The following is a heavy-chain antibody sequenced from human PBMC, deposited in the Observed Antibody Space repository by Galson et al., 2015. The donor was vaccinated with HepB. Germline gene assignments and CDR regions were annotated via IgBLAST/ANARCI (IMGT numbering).Heavy chain of an antibody. J-gene: IGHJ3*02. CDR3: GSPANNWHDRRGYGLDI. Sequence: QSGAEVKKSGESLKISCKGSGFSFPTYWIGWVRQMPGKGLEWMGIIYPGDSDTRYSPSFQGQVTVSVDKSINTAYLQWSSLKASHPHMFVLGSPANNWHDRRGYGLDIWGQGTMVTVSS. CDR1: GFSFPTYW. D-gene: IGHD3-22*01. CDR2: IYPGDSDT. V-gene: IGHV5-51*03.